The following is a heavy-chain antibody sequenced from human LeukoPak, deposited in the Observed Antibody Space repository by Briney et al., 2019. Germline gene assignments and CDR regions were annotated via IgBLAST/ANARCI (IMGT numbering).Heavy chain of an antibody. D-gene: IGHD3-3*01. CDR1: GGSFSGYY. J-gene: IGHJ5*02. CDR3: ARLGRSGFTP. CDR2: INHSGST. Sequence: SETLSLTCAVYGGSFSGYYWSWIRQPPGKGLEWIGEINHSGSTNYNPSLKSRVTISVDTSKNQFSLKLSSVTAADTAVYYCARLGRSGFTPWGEGTLVTVSS. V-gene: IGHV4-34*01.